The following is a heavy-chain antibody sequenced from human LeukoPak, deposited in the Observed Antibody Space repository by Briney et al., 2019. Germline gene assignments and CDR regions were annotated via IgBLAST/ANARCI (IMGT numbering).Heavy chain of an antibody. CDR3: ARDLYYYYGMDV. Sequence: GGSLRLSCAASGFTFSSYSMNWVRQAPGKGLEWVSSISSSSSYIYYADSVKGRFTISGDNAKNSLYLQMNSLRAEDTAVYYCARDLYYYYGMDVWGQGTTVTVSS. V-gene: IGHV3-21*01. CDR2: ISSSSSYI. J-gene: IGHJ6*02. CDR1: GFTFSSYS.